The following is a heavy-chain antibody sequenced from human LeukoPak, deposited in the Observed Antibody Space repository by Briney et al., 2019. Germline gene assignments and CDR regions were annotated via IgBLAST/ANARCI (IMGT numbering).Heavy chain of an antibody. CDR3: AREVTTPKNWFDP. Sequence: TSETLSLTCTVSGDSIRSSEYYWGWIRQPPGKGLEWIGNIYYSGNTYYNPSLKSRVTISVDTSNNQFSLKLSSVTAADTAVYYCAREVTTPKNWFDPWGQGTLVTVSS. V-gene: IGHV4-39*02. D-gene: IGHD1-1*01. CDR2: IYYSGNT. CDR1: GDSIRSSEYY. J-gene: IGHJ5*02.